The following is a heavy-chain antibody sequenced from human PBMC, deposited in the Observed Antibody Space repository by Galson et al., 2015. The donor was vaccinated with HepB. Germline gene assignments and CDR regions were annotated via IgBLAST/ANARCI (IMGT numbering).Heavy chain of an antibody. J-gene: IGHJ6*03. Sequence: SVKVSCKASGYTFTSYDINWVRQATGQGLEWMGWMNPNSGNTGYAQKFQGRVTMTRNTSISTAYMELSSLRSEDTAVYYCARGVSGSGVIRYYYYYMDVWGQGTTATVSS. D-gene: IGHD2-15*01. CDR2: MNPNSGNT. CDR1: GYTFTSYD. V-gene: IGHV1-8*01. CDR3: ARGVSGSGVIRYYYYYMDV.